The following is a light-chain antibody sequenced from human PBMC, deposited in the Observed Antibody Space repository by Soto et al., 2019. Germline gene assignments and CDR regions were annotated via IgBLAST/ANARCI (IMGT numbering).Light chain of an antibody. Sequence: QSVLTQPPSASGTPGQRVTISCSGSSSNIGSNYVYWYQQLPGTAPKLLIYRNNHRPSGVPARFSGSKSGPSASLAISGLRSEDEADYYCAAWDDSLSGVVFGGGTKVTVL. V-gene: IGLV1-47*01. CDR1: SSNIGSNY. CDR2: RNN. CDR3: AAWDDSLSGVV. J-gene: IGLJ2*01.